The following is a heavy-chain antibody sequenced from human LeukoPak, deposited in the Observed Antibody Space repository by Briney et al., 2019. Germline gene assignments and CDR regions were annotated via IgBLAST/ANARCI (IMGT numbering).Heavy chain of an antibody. CDR1: GYTFTSNG. D-gene: IGHD1-26*01. J-gene: IGHJ3*02. CDR2: ISAYNGHT. Sequence: ASVKVSCKASGYTFTSNGISRVRQAPGQGLEWMGWISAYNGHTNYAQKLQGRVTMTTDTSTSTAYMEQRSLRSDDTAVYYCARAGWWELPRYAFDIWGQGTMVTVSS. V-gene: IGHV1-18*01. CDR3: ARAGWWELPRYAFDI.